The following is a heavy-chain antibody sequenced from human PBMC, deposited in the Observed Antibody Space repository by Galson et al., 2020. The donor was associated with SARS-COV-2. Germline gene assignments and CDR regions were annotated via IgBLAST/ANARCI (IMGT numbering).Heavy chain of an antibody. CDR2: ISSSGSSI. CDR1: GFSFTNYR. J-gene: IGHJ4*02. D-gene: IGHD2-2*01. Sequence: GGSLRLSCAASGFSFTNYRMHWVRQAPGKGLEWVSSISSSGSSISYADSVRGRFTVSRDNAKNSLYLQMNSLRAEDTAVYYCARERACTRSGCSSYLTPYFDYWGQGTQVTVST. V-gene: IGHV3-21*01. CDR3: ARERACTRSGCSSYLTPYFDY.